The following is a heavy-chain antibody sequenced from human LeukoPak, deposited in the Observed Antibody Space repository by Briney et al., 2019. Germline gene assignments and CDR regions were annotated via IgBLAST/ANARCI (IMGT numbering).Heavy chain of an antibody. CDR2: VHYTWNT. CDR1: GGSIGSYH. D-gene: IGHD5/OR15-5a*01. Sequence: SETLSLTCSVSGGSIGSYHWSWIRQPPGKGLEWIGHVHYTWNTKYNPSLTGRVSISLDRSKNQFSLSLTSVTAAGTAVYYCARVASKGGMDVWGQGTTVTVSS. J-gene: IGHJ6*02. V-gene: IGHV4-59*01. CDR3: ARVASKGGMDV.